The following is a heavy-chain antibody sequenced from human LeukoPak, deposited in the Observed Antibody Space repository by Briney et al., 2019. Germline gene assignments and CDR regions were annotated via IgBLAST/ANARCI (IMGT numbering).Heavy chain of an antibody. CDR3: AKGYRARVDTARGGGAFDI. CDR1: GFTFSSYA. CDR2: ISGSGGST. Sequence: GGSLRLSCAASGFTFSSYAMSWVRQAPGKGLEWVSAISGSGGSTYYADCVKGRFTISRDNSKNTLYLQMNSLRAEDTAVYYCAKGYRARVDTARGGGAFDIWGQGTMVTVSS. V-gene: IGHV3-23*01. D-gene: IGHD5-18*01. J-gene: IGHJ3*02.